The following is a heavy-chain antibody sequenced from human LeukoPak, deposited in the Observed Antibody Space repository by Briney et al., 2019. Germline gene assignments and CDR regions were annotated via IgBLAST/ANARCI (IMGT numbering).Heavy chain of an antibody. CDR3: ARGSPPWTVTTDY. CDR1: RFSFSSYA. Sequence: GGSLRLSCAASRFSFSSYAMSWVRQPPGKGLGWVSAISGSGGSTYYAESVKGRFTISRDNSKNTLYLQMNSLRAEDTAVYYCARGSPPWTVTTDYWGQGTLVTVSS. D-gene: IGHD4-17*01. CDR2: ISGSGGST. J-gene: IGHJ4*02. V-gene: IGHV3-23*01.